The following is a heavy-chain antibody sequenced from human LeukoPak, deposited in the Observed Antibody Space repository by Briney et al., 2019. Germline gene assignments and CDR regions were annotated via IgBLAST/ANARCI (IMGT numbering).Heavy chain of an antibody. V-gene: IGHV1-69*04. J-gene: IGHJ4*02. CDR2: IIPIVGIA. D-gene: IGHD3-22*01. CDR1: GGTFSSYA. CDR3: ARDYYDSSGYNDY. Sequence: ASVKVSCKAPGGTFSSYAISWVRQAPGQGLEWMGRIIPIVGIANYAQKFQGRVTITADKSTSTAYMELSSLRSEDTAVYYCARDYYDSSGYNDYWGQGTLVTVSS.